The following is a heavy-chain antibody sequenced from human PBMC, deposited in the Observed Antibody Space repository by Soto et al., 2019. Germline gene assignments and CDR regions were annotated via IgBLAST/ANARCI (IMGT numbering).Heavy chain of an antibody. J-gene: IGHJ6*02. D-gene: IGHD3-9*01. CDR1: GFTFSSYA. CDR3: TTAYYDILAPHYYYYYGMDV. CDR2: IKSKTDGGTT. V-gene: IGHV3-15*01. Sequence: GGSLRLSCAASGFTFSSYAMAWVRQAPGKGLEWVGRIKSKTDGGTTDYAAPVKGRFTISRDDSKNTLYLQMNSLKTEDTAVYYCTTAYYDILAPHYYYYYGMDVWGQGTTVTVSS.